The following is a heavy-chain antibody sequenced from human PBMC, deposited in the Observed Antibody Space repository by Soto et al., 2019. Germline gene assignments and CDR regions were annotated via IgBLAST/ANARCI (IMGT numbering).Heavy chain of an antibody. CDR3: ARVGLSAADFDY. D-gene: IGHD6-13*01. J-gene: IGHJ4*02. Sequence: PGWSLRLSCASSVFTFIDNYMSWVRQAPGKGLEWVSYISSGAYNIIYYAESVKGRFTISRDNAKNSVYLQMNSLRAEDTAVYYCARVGLSAADFDYWGQGTLVTVSS. CDR1: VFTFIDNY. CDR2: ISSGAYNII. V-gene: IGHV3-11*01.